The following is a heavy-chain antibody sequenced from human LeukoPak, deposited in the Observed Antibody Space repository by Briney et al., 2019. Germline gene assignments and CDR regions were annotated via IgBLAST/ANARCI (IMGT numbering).Heavy chain of an antibody. Sequence: PSETLSLTCTVSGGPIYSRSYYWGWVRRPPGRGLEWIGSMYYKGETYLNPSLKSRVTISHTSKNQFSLKLKSVTAADTAVYYCARLEGAYGSGSYGYAFDIWGQGTMVTVSS. J-gene: IGHJ3*02. CDR2: MYYKGET. D-gene: IGHD3-10*01. CDR1: GGPIYSRSYY. CDR3: ARLEGAYGSGSYGYAFDI. V-gene: IGHV4-39*01.